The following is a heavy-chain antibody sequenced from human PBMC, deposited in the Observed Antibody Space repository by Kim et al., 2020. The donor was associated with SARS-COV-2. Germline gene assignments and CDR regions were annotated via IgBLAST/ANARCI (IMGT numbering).Heavy chain of an antibody. CDR2: TYHSGST. V-gene: IGHV4-38-2*02. J-gene: IGHJ2*01. D-gene: IGHD6-13*01. Sequence: SETLSLTCTVSGYSISSGYYWGWIRQPPGKGLEWIGSTYHSGSTYYNPSLKSRVTISVDTSKNQFSLKLSSVTAADTAVYYCARAWYSSSWGTGGPDWYFDLWGRGTLVTVSS. CDR3: ARAWYSSSWGTGGPDWYFDL. CDR1: GYSISSGYY.